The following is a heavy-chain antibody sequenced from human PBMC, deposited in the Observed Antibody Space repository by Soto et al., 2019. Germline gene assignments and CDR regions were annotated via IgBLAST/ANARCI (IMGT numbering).Heavy chain of an antibody. CDR3: ARVYCSSTSCYTGVGAFDI. Sequence: SDTLSLTSSLSGGSISTFSWGRIRQSPGKRLEWIAYTDKSGITNYNPSLGSPVTTSIDTSRNQFSLRLSSVTAADTAVYYCARVYCSSTSCYTGVGAFDIWGQGTMVT. CDR2: TDKSGIT. CDR1: GGSISTFS. J-gene: IGHJ3*02. D-gene: IGHD2-2*02. V-gene: IGHV4-59*01.